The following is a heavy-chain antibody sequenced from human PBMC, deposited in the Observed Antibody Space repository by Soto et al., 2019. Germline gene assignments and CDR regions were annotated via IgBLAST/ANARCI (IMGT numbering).Heavy chain of an antibody. J-gene: IGHJ5*02. CDR1: GGTFSSYT. Sequence: QVQLVQSGAEVKKPGSSVKVSCKASGGTFSSYTISWVRQAPGQGLEWMGRIIPILGIANYAQKFQGRVTITADKSTSTAYMELISLRSEDTAVYYCATSIVVAGRRFDPWGQGTLVTVSS. D-gene: IGHD6-19*01. CDR2: IIPILGIA. V-gene: IGHV1-69*02. CDR3: ATSIVVAGRRFDP.